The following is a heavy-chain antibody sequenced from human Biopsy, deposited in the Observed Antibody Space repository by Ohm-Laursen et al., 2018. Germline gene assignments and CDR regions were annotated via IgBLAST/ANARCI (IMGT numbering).Heavy chain of an antibody. Sequence: ASVKVSCKASGYTFTGYHVHWVRQAPGQGLEWMGWINAKTGDTNYAQKFQGRVTMTRDTSISTACVDLSSLRSDDTAVCYCTRGGYYYDSLAYYYWFDPWGQGTLVAVSS. CDR2: INAKTGDT. CDR1: GYTFTGYH. D-gene: IGHD3-22*01. J-gene: IGHJ5*02. CDR3: TRGGYYYDSLAYYYWFDP. V-gene: IGHV1-2*02.